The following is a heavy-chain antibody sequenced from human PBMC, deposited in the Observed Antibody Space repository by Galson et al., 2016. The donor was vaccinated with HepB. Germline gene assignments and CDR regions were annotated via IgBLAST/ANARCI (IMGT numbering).Heavy chain of an antibody. CDR1: GFTFTSYG. Sequence: SVKVSCKASGFTFTSYGVSWVRQAPGQGLEWMGWISTHSGKTYYGPKFQDRVTLTTDTSTSTVYMELKSLRDDDAAVYYCARDFRLAAGGTSYFEHWGQGTLVTVSS. J-gene: IGHJ1*01. CDR2: ISTHSGKT. V-gene: IGHV1-18*01. D-gene: IGHD3-16*01. CDR3: ARDFRLAAGGTSYFEH.